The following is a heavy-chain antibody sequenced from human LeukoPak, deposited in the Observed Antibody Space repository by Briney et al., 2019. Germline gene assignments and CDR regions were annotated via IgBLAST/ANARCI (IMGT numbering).Heavy chain of an antibody. J-gene: IGHJ4*02. CDR3: ARDRYYGSGSRLTYFDY. V-gene: IGHV3-30*09. CDR2: ILFDGSKN. CDR1: GFTFSSYS. D-gene: IGHD3-10*01. Sequence: GRSLRLSCAASGFTFSSYSMHWVRQAPGKGLEWVALILFDGSKNYYADSVKGRFAISRANSENTLYLQMNSLRGDDTAVYYCARDRYYGSGSRLTYFDYWGQGTLVTVSS.